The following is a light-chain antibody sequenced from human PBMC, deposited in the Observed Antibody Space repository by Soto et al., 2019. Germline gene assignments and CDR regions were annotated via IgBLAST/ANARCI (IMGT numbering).Light chain of an antibody. CDR2: DAS. CDR1: QSVSSY. Sequence: IVLPQSPPTLSLSPGARVTLSCRASQSVSSYFAWYQQKPGQAPRPLIYDASNRATGIPARFSGSGSGTDFTLTISSLEPEDFALYYCQQRSNGPLTFGQGTRLEIK. V-gene: IGKV3-11*01. J-gene: IGKJ5*01. CDR3: QQRSNGPLT.